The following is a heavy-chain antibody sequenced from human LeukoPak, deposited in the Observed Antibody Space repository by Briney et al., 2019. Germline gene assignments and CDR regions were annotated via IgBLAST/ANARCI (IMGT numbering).Heavy chain of an antibody. CDR3: ARSVIVADTTRGFDY. J-gene: IGHJ4*02. CDR2: ISSSSSYI. Sequence: GGSLRLSCAASGFTFSTYSMNWVRQAPGKGLEWVSSISSSSSYIHYADSVKGRFTISRDNAKNSLYLQMNSLRAEDTAVYYCARSVIVADTTRGFDYWGQGILVTVSS. D-gene: IGHD2/OR15-2a*01. V-gene: IGHV3-21*01. CDR1: GFTFSTYS.